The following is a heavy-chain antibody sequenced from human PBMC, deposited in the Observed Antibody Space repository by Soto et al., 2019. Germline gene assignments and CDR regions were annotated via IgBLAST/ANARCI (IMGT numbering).Heavy chain of an antibody. Sequence: GGSLRLSCAASGVRFSTYAMSWVRQAPGKGLEWVSVISDNGDSTYYADSVEGRFTISRDSSKNTLFLQMNSLRADDTAVYYCARDRGGQSGNFIFDHWGQGALVTVSS. CDR2: ISDNGDST. CDR1: GVRFSTYA. V-gene: IGHV3-23*01. J-gene: IGHJ4*02. CDR3: ARDRGGQSGNFIFDH. D-gene: IGHD1-26*01.